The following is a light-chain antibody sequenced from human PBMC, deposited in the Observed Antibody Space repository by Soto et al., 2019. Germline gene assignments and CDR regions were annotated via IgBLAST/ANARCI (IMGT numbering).Light chain of an antibody. Sequence: QSALTQPASVSGSPGQSITISCTGTSSDVGGYEYVSWYQQHPGKAPKRIIYDVSDRPSVVSNRFSGSKSGNTASLAISGLQAEDEADYYCSSYTTSSPLGVFGTGTKVTVL. CDR1: SSDVGGYEY. CDR2: DVS. J-gene: IGLJ1*01. V-gene: IGLV2-14*03. CDR3: SSYTTSSPLGV.